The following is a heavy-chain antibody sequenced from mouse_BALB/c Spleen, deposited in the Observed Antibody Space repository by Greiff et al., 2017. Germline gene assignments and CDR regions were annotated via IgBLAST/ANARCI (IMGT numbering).Heavy chain of an antibody. J-gene: IGHJ4*01. V-gene: IGHV1-37*01. CDR2: INPYNGDT. Sequence: EVQLQQSGPELVKPGASVKISCKASGYSFTGYFMNWVKQSPGKSLEWIGRINPYNGDTYYNQKFKGKATLTVDKSSSTAHMELLSLTSEDSAVYYCGRDGNQNAMDYWGQGTSVTVSS. CDR3: GRDGNQNAMDY. CDR1: GYSFTGYF. D-gene: IGHD2-1*01.